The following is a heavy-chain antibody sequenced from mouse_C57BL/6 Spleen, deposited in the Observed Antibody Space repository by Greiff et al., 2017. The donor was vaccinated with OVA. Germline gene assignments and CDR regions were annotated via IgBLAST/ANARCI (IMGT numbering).Heavy chain of an antibody. J-gene: IGHJ1*03. Sequence: QVHVKQSGPELVKPGASVKISCKASGYTFTDYYINWVKQRPGQGLEWIGWIFPGSGSTYYNEKFKGKATLTVDKSSSTAYMLLSSLTSEDSAVYFCARSYYGSRAHWYFDVWGTGTTVTVSS. V-gene: IGHV1-75*01. CDR2: IFPGSGST. CDR3: ARSYYGSRAHWYFDV. D-gene: IGHD1-1*01. CDR1: GYTFTDYY.